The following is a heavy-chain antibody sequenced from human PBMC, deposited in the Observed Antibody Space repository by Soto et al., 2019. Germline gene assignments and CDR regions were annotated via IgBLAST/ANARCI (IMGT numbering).Heavy chain of an antibody. V-gene: IGHV1-18*04. Sequence: ASVKVSCKATGYMFTSYGVNWVRQAPGQGLEWMGWISAYNGKTNYAQEVQGRVTMTTDTSTNTAYMELRSLRSDDTAVYYCPRAWYCSDGSCYSDYWGQGPLVTVSS. J-gene: IGHJ4*02. CDR1: GYMFTSYG. CDR3: PRAWYCSDGSCYSDY. CDR2: ISAYNGKT. D-gene: IGHD2-15*01.